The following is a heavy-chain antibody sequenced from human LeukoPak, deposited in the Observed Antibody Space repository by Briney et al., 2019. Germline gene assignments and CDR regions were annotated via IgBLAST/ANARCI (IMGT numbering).Heavy chain of an antibody. CDR3: ARGVIAAGGNDFYY. J-gene: IGHJ4*02. CDR2: FSSSGTT. Sequence: SETLSLTCSVSGDSISYFYWSWIRQAAGKGLEWIGRFSSSGTTDYNASLKSRVTMSVDTSKNQLSLKVISVTAADTAVYYCARGVIAAGGNDFYYWGQGTLVNVSS. V-gene: IGHV4-4*07. CDR1: GDSISYFY. D-gene: IGHD6-13*01.